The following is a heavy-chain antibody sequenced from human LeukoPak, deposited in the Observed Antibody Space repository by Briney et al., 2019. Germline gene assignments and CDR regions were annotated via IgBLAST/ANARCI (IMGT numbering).Heavy chain of an antibody. CDR1: GFTFSNYA. V-gene: IGHV3-23*01. J-gene: IGHJ6*02. D-gene: IGHD5-24*01. CDR2: ISGSGGST. CDR3: AKDPKRGETATPFGMDV. Sequence: GGSLRLSCAASGFTFSNYAMSWVRQAPGKGLEWVSGISGSGGSTYYADSVKGRFTISRDNSKNTLYLQMNSLRGEDTAVYYCAKDPKRGETATPFGMDVRGQGTTVTVSS.